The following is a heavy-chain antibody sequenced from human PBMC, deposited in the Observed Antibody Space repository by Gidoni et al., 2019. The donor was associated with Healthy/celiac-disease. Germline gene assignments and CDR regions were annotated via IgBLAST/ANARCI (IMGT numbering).Heavy chain of an antibody. CDR2: ISSNGGIT. CDR3: VKDFRLIDRKQDYYGMDV. D-gene: IGHD3-9*01. CDR1: GFTFSSYA. Sequence: EVQLVESGGGLVQPGGSLRLSCSASGFTFSSYAMHWVRQAPGKGLEYVSAISSNGGITYYADSVKGRFTISRDNSKNTLYLQMSSLRAEDTAVYYCVKDFRLIDRKQDYYGMDVWGQGTTVTVSS. V-gene: IGHV3-64D*06. J-gene: IGHJ6*02.